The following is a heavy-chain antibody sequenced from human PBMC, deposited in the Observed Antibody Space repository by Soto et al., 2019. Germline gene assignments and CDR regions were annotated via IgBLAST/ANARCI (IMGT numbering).Heavy chain of an antibody. Sequence: QVQLAQSGAEMTKPGSSVKVSCRASGGSFSDFAFSWVRQAPGQGLEWMGGIIPMFAATKYAQRLQDRVTITADESTNTVYLALNSLTSEDTAIYYCARGAIVAVPAALSSYHDYTNYRFDSWGQVTLVTVSS. V-gene: IGHV1-69*01. D-gene: IGHD2-15*01. CDR3: ARGAIVAVPAALSSYHDYTNYRFDS. CDR1: GGSFSDFA. J-gene: IGHJ4*02. CDR2: IIPMFAAT.